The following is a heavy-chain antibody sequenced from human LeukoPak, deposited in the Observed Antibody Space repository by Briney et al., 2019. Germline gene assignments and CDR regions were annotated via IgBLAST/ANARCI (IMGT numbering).Heavy chain of an antibody. CDR3: ARLRYGSSWNRNFGDFDY. CDR2: IYHSGST. CDR1: GGSISSYY. D-gene: IGHD6-13*01. J-gene: IGHJ4*02. V-gene: IGHV4-59*08. Sequence: SETLSLTCTVSGGSISSYYWSWIRQPPGEGLEWIGYIYHSGSTNYNPSLKSRVTISVDTSKNQFSLQLSSVTAADTAMYYCARLRYGSSWNRNFGDFDYWGQGTLVTVSS.